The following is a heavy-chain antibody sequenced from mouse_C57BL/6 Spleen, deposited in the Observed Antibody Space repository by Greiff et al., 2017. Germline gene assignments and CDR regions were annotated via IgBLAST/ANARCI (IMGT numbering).Heavy chain of an antibody. CDR1: GYTFTSYW. CDR2: IYPSVSST. V-gene: IGHV1-59*01. Sequence: QVQLQQSGAELVRPGTSVKLSCKASGYTFTSYWIRWVKQRPGQGLEWIGVIYPSVSSTNYNQKFKGKAPLPVDTSSSTAYMQLLRLTSEDSAVYDCARCDYGFAYWGQGTLVTVSA. J-gene: IGHJ3*01. D-gene: IGHD2-4*01. CDR3: ARCDYGFAY.